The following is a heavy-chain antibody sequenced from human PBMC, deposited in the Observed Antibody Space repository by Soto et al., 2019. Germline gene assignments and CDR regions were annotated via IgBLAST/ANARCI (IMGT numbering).Heavy chain of an antibody. CDR3: AREAYDRADY. D-gene: IGHD3-10*02. V-gene: IGHV4-30-4*01. J-gene: IGHJ4*02. CDR2: IYYSGST. CDR1: GGSISSGDYY. Sequence: SETLSLTCTVSGGSISSGDYYWSWIRQPPGKGLEWIGYIYYSGSTYYNPSLMSRVSISVDTSKNQFSLKVTSVTAADTAVYYCAREAYDRADYWGQGTQVTVSS.